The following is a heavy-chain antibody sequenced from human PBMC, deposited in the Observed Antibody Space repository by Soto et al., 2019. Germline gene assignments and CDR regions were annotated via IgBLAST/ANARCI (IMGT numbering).Heavy chain of an antibody. Sequence: PSETLSLTCAVYGGSFSDYYWSWIRQPPGKGLEWIGEVNHSGSTNYNPSLKSRVTISVDTSKNQFSLKLTSVTAADTAVYYCAAVPTDHYCSGGSCYGYWGHGTLVTVSS. CDR1: GGSFSDYY. V-gene: IGHV4-34*01. J-gene: IGHJ4*01. CDR2: VNHSGST. D-gene: IGHD2-15*01. CDR3: AAVPTDHYCSGGSCYGY.